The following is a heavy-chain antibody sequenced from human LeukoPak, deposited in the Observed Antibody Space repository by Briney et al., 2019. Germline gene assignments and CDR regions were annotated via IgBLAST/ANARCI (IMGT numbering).Heavy chain of an antibody. CDR3: ARQYASGSYHDY. D-gene: IGHD3-10*01. J-gene: IGHJ4*02. CDR2: IYYSGST. Sequence: SETLSLTCTVSGGSISSSSYYWGWIRQPPGKGLEWIGSIYYSGSTYYNPSLKSRVTISVDTSKNQFSLKLSSVTAADTAVYYCARQYASGSYHDYWGQGALVTVSS. CDR1: GGSISSSSYY. V-gene: IGHV4-39*01.